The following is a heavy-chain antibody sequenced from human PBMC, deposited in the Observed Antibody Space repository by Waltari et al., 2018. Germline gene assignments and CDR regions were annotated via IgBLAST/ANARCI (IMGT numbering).Heavy chain of an antibody. V-gene: IGHV3-7*01. J-gene: IGHJ4*02. D-gene: IGHD3-10*01. CDR1: GFTFSRYW. Sequence: EVQLVESGGGLVQPGGSLRLSCGASGFTFSRYWMSWVRQAPGKGLEWVANIKENGREQYYVDSAKGRFTISGDNAKNSLYLQMSSLRVEDTAVYYCARDRGFGELTNDYWGQGTLVIVSS. CDR3: ARDRGFGELTNDY. CDR2: IKENGREQ.